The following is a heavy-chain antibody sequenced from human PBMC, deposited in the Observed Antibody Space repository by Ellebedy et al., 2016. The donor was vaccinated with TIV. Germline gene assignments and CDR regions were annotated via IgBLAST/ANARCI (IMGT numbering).Heavy chain of an antibody. CDR3: ARRSTDFAFDS. CDR2: ISANGGTT. J-gene: IGHJ4*02. D-gene: IGHD3/OR15-3a*01. CDR1: GFTFSNCG. V-gene: IGHV3-23*01. Sequence: PGGSLRLSCAASGFTFSNCGMHWVRQAPGKGLEWVSIISANGGTTYYADSVKGRFTISRDNSKNTLFLQMSSLRAEDTAVYFCARRSTDFAFDSWGQGTLVTVSS.